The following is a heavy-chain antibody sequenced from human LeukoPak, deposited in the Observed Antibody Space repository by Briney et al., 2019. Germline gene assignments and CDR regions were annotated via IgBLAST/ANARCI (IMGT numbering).Heavy chain of an antibody. Sequence: GGSLRLSCAASGFTFTDFYMNWIRQAPGKGPEWISFIGSSSTHTTYADSVKGRFTISRDNSKNSLYLQMNSLRSDDTALYYCARESESSGWYDYWGQGTLVTVSS. J-gene: IGHJ4*02. D-gene: IGHD6-19*01. CDR3: ARESESSGWYDY. CDR2: IGSSSTHT. V-gene: IGHV3-11*05. CDR1: GFTFTDFY.